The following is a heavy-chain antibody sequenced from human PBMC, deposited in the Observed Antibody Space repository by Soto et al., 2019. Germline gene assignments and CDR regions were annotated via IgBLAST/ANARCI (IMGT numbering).Heavy chain of an antibody. V-gene: IGHV3-30*18. Sequence: PGGSLRLSCAASGFTFSSYGMHWVRQAPGKGLEWVAVISYDGSNKYYADSVKGRFTISRDNSKNTLYLQMNSLRAEDTAVYYCANDNAVDSGDAPDYWGQGTLVTVSS. CDR2: ISYDGSNK. CDR1: GFTFSSYG. D-gene: IGHD3-10*01. J-gene: IGHJ4*02. CDR3: ANDNAVDSGDAPDY.